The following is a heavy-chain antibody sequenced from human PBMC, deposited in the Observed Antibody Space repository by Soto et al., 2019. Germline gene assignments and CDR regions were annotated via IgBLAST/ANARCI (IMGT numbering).Heavy chain of an antibody. CDR3: ARHSADTAMAPFYYYYGMDV. CDR1: GYSFTSYW. D-gene: IGHD5-18*01. Sequence: GKSLKISCKGSGYSFTSYWIGWVRQMPWKGLEWMGIIYPGDSDTRYSPSFQGQVTISADKSISTAYLQWSSLKASDTAMYYCARHSADTAMAPFYYYYGMDVWGQGTTVTVSS. V-gene: IGHV5-51*01. J-gene: IGHJ6*02. CDR2: IYPGDSDT.